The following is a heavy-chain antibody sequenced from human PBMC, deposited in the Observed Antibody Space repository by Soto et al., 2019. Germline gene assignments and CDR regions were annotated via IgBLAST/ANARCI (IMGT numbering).Heavy chain of an antibody. D-gene: IGHD2-21*02. CDR2: ISYDGSNK. Sequence: SLKISCAASGFTFSSYGMHWVRQAPCKGLEWVAVISYDGSNKYYADSVKGRFTISRDNSKNTLYLQMNSLRAEDTALYYCAKANCGGDCYSDNSDYYMDVWGKGTTVTVSS. V-gene: IGHV3-30*18. CDR3: AKANCGGDCYSDNSDYYMDV. CDR1: GFTFSSYG. J-gene: IGHJ6*03.